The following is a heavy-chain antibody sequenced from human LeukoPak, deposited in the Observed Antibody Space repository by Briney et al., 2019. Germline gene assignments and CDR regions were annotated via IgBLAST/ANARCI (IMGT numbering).Heavy chain of an antibody. CDR3: ARAGDDEESYYYMDV. CDR2: ITPTSGST. V-gene: IGHV1-46*01. CDR1: GYTFTSYF. D-gene: IGHD3-16*01. J-gene: IGHJ6*03. Sequence: ASVKVSCKASGYTFTSYFIHWVRQAPGQGLEWMGLITPTSGSTIYAQKFQGRVTMTRDTSTTTVYMELSSLISEDTAVYYCARAGDDEESYYYMDVWGRGTKVTVS.